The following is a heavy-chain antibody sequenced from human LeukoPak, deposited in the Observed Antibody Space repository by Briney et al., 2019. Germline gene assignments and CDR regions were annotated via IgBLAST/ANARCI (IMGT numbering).Heavy chain of an antibody. V-gene: IGHV3-48*01. CDR3: ARVRGSYYMDV. CDR1: GFTFSAYS. J-gene: IGHJ6*03. Sequence: GGSLRLSCAASGFTFSAYSMNLVRQAPGKGLEWVSYITSGTSNMYYADSVKGRFTISRDNAKNSLYLQMNSLRAEDTGVYYCARVRGSYYMDVWGKGTTVTVSS. CDR2: ITSGTSNM.